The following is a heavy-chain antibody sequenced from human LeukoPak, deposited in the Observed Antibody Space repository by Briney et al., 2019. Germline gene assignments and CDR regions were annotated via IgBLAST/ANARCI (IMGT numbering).Heavy chain of an antibody. D-gene: IGHD3-10*01. CDR3: AKDSLNWFGESIS. CDR2: IYSGGST. Sequence: GGSLRLSCAASGFTVSSNYMSWVRQAPGKGLEWVSVIYSGGSTYYADSVKGRFTISRDNSKNALYLQMNSLRAEDTAVYYCAKDSLNWFGESISWGQGTLVTVSS. V-gene: IGHV3-66*01. J-gene: IGHJ5*02. CDR1: GFTVSSNY.